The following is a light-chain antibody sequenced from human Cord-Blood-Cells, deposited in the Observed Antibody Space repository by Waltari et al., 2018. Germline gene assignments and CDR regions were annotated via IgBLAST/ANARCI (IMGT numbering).Light chain of an antibody. CDR1: SSYVGSYNL. Sequence: QSALTQPASVSGSPGQSITISCTGTSSYVGSYNLVSWYQQHPGKATKLMIYEGSKRPSGVSNRFSCSKSGNTASLTISGLQAEDEADYYCCSYAGSSTLVFGGGTK. CDR3: CSYAGSSTLV. V-gene: IGLV2-23*01. J-gene: IGLJ3*02. CDR2: EGS.